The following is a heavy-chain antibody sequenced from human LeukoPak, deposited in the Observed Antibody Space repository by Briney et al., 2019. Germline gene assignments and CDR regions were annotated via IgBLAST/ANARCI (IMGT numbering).Heavy chain of an antibody. CDR3: ARDERGSGWYVRDY. CDR2: IYSGGST. J-gene: IGHJ4*02. CDR1: GFTVSNNY. V-gene: IGHV3-53*01. D-gene: IGHD6-19*01. Sequence: GGSLRLSCAVFGFTVSNNYMSWVRQAPGKGLEWVSVIYSGGSTYYADSVKGRFTISRDNSKNTLYLQMNSLRAEDTAVYYCARDERGSGWYVRDYWGQGTLVTVSS.